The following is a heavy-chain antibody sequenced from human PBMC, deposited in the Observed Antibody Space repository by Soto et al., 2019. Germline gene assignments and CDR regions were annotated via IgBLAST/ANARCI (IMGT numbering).Heavy chain of an antibody. D-gene: IGHD3-10*01. J-gene: IGHJ5*02. CDR2: IYYSGSA. Sequence: SETLSLTWTVSGGSISTGGYYWRWIRQLTGKGLEWIGYIYYSGSAYYNPSLKSRVTISIDTSKSQFSLKLSSVTAEDTAVYYCARVCPYDSGSYLLRYNLFDPWGQGTLVTVS. CDR1: GGSISTGGYY. CDR3: ARVCPYDSGSYLLRYNLFDP. V-gene: IGHV4-31*02.